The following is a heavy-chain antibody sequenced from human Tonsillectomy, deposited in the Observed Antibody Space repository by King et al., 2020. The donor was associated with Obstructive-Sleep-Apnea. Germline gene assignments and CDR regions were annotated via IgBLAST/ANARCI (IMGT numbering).Heavy chain of an antibody. D-gene: IGHD2-15*01. J-gene: IGHJ5*02. CDR3: ARAGYCSAGNCYRGWFDP. Sequence: QLQESGPGLVKPSETLSLTCTVSGGSIKSYYWSWIRQPAGKGLEWIGRLYNSGSTNYNPSLQSRVTMSLGTSKNQFSLKMISVTAADTAVYYCARAGYCSAGNCYRGWFDPWGQGTLVTVSS. CDR1: GGSIKSYY. CDR2: LYNSGST. V-gene: IGHV4-4*07.